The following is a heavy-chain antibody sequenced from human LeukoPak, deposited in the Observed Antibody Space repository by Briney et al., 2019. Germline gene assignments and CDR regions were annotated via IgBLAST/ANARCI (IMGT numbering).Heavy chain of an antibody. J-gene: IGHJ3*02. CDR3: ARDSPPLWFGESSDAFDI. CDR2: ISSSSSYI. CDR1: GFTFSSYA. V-gene: IGHV3-21*01. Sequence: PGGSLRLSCAASGFTFSSYAMSWVRQAPGKGLEWVSSISSSSSYIYYADSVKGRFTISRDNAKNSLYLQMNSLRAEDTAVYYCARDSPPLWFGESSDAFDIWGQGTMVTVSS. D-gene: IGHD3-10*01.